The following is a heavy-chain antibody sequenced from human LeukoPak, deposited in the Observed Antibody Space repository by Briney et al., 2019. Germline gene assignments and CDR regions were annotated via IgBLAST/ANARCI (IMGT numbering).Heavy chain of an antibody. CDR2: ISWNSGSI. V-gene: IGHV3-9*01. D-gene: IGHD6-13*01. Sequence: QSGGSLRLSCAASGFTFDDYAMHWVRQAPGKGLEWVSGISWNSGSIGYADSVKGRFTISRDNAKNSLYLQMNSLRAEDTALYYCAKDIGAAGFNWGQGTLVTVFS. CDR3: AKDIGAAGFN. CDR1: GFTFDDYA. J-gene: IGHJ4*02.